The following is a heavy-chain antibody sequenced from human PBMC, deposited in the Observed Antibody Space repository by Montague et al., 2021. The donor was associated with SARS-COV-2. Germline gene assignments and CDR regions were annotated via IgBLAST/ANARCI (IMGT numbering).Heavy chain of an antibody. J-gene: IGHJ4*02. V-gene: IGHV2-70*11. D-gene: IGHD6-19*01. CDR3: AREYSSGVYFDY. CDR2: XXWDDDK. CDR1: GFSLSTSGMC. Sequence: PALVKPTQTLTLTCTFPGFSLSTSGMCVSWIRQPPGKALEWLARXXWDDDKYYSTSLKTRLTISKDTSKNQVVLTMTNMDPVDTATYYCAREYSSGVYFDYWGQGTLVTVSS.